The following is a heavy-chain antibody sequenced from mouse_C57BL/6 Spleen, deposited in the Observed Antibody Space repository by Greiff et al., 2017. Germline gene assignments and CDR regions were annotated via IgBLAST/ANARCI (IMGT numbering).Heavy chain of an antibody. CDR1: GFSFTSYG. CDR3: ASATIYDGYYFDY. J-gene: IGHJ2*01. V-gene: IGHV2-2*01. CDR2: IWSGGST. Sequence: QVHVKQSGPGLVQPSQTLSITCTVSGFSFTSYGVHWVRQSPGKGLEWLGVIWSGGSTDYNTAFISRLSSSKDNSKAQVFFKMNSLQADDTAIYYCASATIYDGYYFDYWGQGTTLTVSS. D-gene: IGHD2-3*01.